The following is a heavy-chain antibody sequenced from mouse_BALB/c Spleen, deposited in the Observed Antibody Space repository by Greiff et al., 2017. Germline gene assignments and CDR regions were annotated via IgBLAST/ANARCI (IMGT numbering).Heavy chain of an antibody. CDR1: GFSLTSYG. CDR2: IWAGGST. Sequence: VQLQQSGPGLVQPSQSLSITCTVSGFSLTSYGVHWVRQPPGKGLEWLGVIWAGGSTNYNSALMSRLSISKDNSKSQVFLKMNSLQTDDTAMYYCASLKGYWGQGTTLTVSS. CDR3: ASLKGY. J-gene: IGHJ2*01. V-gene: IGHV2-9*02.